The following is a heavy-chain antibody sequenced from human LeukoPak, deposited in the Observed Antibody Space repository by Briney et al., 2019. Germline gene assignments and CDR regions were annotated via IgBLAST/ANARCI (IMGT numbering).Heavy chain of an antibody. J-gene: IGHJ6*03. D-gene: IGHD3-9*01. CDR1: GFTFSDSY. CDR2: INSDGSST. V-gene: IGHV3-74*01. CDR3: ARGGVRYFDWTTLMDV. Sequence: GGSLRLSCAASGFTFSDSYMTWIRQAPGKGLVWVSRINSDGSSTSYADSVKGRFTISRDNAKNTLYLQMNSLRAEDTAVYYCARGGVRYFDWTTLMDVWGKGTTVTISS.